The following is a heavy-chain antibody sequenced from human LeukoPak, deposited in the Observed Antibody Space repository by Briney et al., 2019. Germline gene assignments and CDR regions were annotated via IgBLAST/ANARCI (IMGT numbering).Heavy chain of an antibody. J-gene: IGHJ6*03. CDR2: ISGSGGST. V-gene: IGHV3-23*01. Sequence: GGSLRLSCAASGFTFSSYAMSWVRQAPGKGLEWVSAISGSGGSTYYADSVKGRFTISRDNSKNTLYLQMNSLRAEDTAVYYCAKDGLTLLWFGELSRGPPRDYYMDVWGKGTTVTVSS. CDR1: GFTFSSYA. D-gene: IGHD3-10*01. CDR3: AKDGLTLLWFGELSRGPPRDYYMDV.